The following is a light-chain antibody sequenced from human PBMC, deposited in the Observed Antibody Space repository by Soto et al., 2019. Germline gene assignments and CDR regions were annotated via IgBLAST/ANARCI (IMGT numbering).Light chain of an antibody. CDR3: AAWDDSLSGVV. Sequence: QSVLTQPPSASGTPGQGVTISCSGSSSNIGSSHVYWYHQLPGTAPKLLICRNNQRPSGVPDRFSGSKSGASASLAISGLRSDDEADYYCAAWDDSLSGVVFGGGTKLTVL. CDR2: RNN. J-gene: IGLJ2*01. CDR1: SSNIGSSH. V-gene: IGLV1-47*01.